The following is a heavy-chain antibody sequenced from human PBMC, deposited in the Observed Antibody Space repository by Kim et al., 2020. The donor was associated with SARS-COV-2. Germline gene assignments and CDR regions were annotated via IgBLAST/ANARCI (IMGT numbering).Heavy chain of an antibody. V-gene: IGHV4-59*01. CDR3: ARSEGRGSWHQCDS. CDR1: GDSINYYY. Sequence: SETLSLTCSVSGDSINYYYCSWIRQLPGKGLEWIGYIYYSGSTNYNPSLESRVTISWDTSKNQFSLDLTSVTDADTAVYYCARSEGRGSWHQCDSWGQGILVTVSS. CDR2: IYYSGST. J-gene: IGHJ5*01. D-gene: IGHD6-13*01.